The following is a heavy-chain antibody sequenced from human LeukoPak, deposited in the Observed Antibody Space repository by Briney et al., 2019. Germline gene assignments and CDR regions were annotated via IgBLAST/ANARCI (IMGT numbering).Heavy chain of an antibody. V-gene: IGHV1-69*06. Sequence: GASVKVSCKASGGTFSSYAISWVRQAPGQGLEWMGGIIPIFGTANYAQKFQGRVTITADKSTSTAYMELSSLRSEDTAVYYCARVVVAATYKDYYYYMDVWGKGTTVTVSS. CDR3: ARVVVAATYKDYYYYMDV. J-gene: IGHJ6*03. CDR1: GGTFSSYA. CDR2: IIPIFGTA. D-gene: IGHD2-15*01.